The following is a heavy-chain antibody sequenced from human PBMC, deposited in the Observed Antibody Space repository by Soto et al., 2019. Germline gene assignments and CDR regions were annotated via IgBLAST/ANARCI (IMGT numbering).Heavy chain of an antibody. J-gene: IGHJ6*02. D-gene: IGHD2-15*01. CDR3: ERWYSAPYGMDV. Sequence: GGSLRLSYAASGFTFSSYYMHWVRQATGKGLEWVSAIGTAGDTYYPGSVQGRFTISREKAKNSLYLQMNSLRAGDTAVYYCERWYSAPYGMDVWGQGTTVTVSS. V-gene: IGHV3-13*01. CDR1: GFTFSSYY. CDR2: IGTAGDT.